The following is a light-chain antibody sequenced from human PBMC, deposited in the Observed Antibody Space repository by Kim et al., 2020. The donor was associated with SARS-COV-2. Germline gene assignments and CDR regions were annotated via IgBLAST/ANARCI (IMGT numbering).Light chain of an antibody. J-gene: IGKJ1*01. CDR3: QQYNTYSGT. CDR2: KAS. V-gene: IGKV1-5*03. Sequence: DIQLTQSPSTLSASVGDRVTITCRASQSISTWLAWYQHKPEKAPNLLIYKASSLESGVPSRFSGSGSGTEFTLTISSLQPDDFATYYCQQYNTYSGTFGQGTKVEIK. CDR1: QSISTW.